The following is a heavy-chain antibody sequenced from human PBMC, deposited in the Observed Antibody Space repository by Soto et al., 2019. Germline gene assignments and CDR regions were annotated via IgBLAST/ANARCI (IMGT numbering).Heavy chain of an antibody. CDR1: GFTVSSNY. CDR2: IYSGGST. D-gene: IGHD1-26*01. V-gene: IGHV3-53*01. J-gene: IGHJ2*01. Sequence: EVQLVESGGGLIQPGGSLRLSCAASGFTVSSNYMSWVRQAPGKGLEWVSVIYSGGSTYYADSVKGRFTISRDNSKNTLYLQMNSLRADDTAVYYCARESIVKVVGARGVWYFDLWGRGTLVTVSS. CDR3: ARESIVKVVGARGVWYFDL.